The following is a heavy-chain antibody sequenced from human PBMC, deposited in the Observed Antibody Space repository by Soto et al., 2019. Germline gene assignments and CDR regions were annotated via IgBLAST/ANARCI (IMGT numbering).Heavy chain of an antibody. CDR1: GGSISSGGYY. J-gene: IGHJ4*02. CDR3: ASLTPAAINYYFDY. CDR2: IYYSGST. Sequence: SETLSLTCTVSGGSISSGGYYWSWIRQHPGKGLEWIGYIYYSGSTNYNPSLKSRVTISVDTSKNQFSLKLSSVTAADTAVYYCASLTPAAINYYFDYWGQGTLVTVS. V-gene: IGHV4-31*03. D-gene: IGHD2-2*02.